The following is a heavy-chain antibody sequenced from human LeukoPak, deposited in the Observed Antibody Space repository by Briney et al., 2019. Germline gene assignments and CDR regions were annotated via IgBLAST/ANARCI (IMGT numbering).Heavy chain of an antibody. CDR2: ISGSGGNT. CDR3: AKGGLIVY. J-gene: IGHJ4*02. V-gene: IGHV3-23*01. Sequence: AGGSLRLSCAASGFTFSSHVMSWVRQAPGKGLEWVSAISGSGGNTYYADSVKGRFTISRDNSKNTLYLQMNSLRAEDTAVYYCAKGGLIVYWGQGTLVTVSS. CDR1: GFTFSSHV. D-gene: IGHD2-15*01.